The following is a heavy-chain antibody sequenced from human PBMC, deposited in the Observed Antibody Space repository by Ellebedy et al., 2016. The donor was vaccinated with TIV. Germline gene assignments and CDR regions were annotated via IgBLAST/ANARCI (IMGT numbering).Heavy chain of an antibody. J-gene: IGHJ2*01. Sequence: GESLKISXAASGFSFSGHWMSWVRQAPGKGLEWVSVILGRDGTTHTADSVKGRFTIFKDNSKNTLYLQMNSLRAEDTAVYYCAKGSGYSKWYFDLWGRGTLVTVSS. CDR1: GFSFSGHW. CDR3: AKGSGYSKWYFDL. CDR2: ILGRDGTT. D-gene: IGHD6-13*01. V-gene: IGHV3-23*01.